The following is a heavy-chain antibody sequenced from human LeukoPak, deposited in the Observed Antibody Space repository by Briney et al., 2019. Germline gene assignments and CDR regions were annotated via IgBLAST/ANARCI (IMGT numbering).Heavy chain of an antibody. V-gene: IGHV3-21*01. CDR3: AAGNIVGANYYYYGMDV. CDR1: GFTFSSYS. CDR2: ISSSSSYI. D-gene: IGHD1-26*01. J-gene: IGHJ6*02. Sequence: PGGSLRLSCAASGFTFSSYSMNWVRQAPGKGLEWVSSISSSSSYIYYADSVKGRFTISRDNAKNSLYLQMNSLRAEDTAVYYCAAGNIVGANYYYYGMDVWGQGTTVTVSS.